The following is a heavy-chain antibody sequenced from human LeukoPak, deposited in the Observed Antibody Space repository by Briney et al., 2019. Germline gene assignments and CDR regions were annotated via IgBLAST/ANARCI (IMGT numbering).Heavy chain of an antibody. D-gene: IGHD3-22*01. Sequence: GGSLRLSCAASGFTFTNYAMSWVRQAPGKGLEWVGRTRNKANSYTTEYAASVKGRFTISRDDSKNSLYLQMNSLKTADTAGYYCAMIGYYCDPVPDYWGQGTLVTVSS. CDR3: AMIGYYCDPVPDY. CDR2: TRNKANSYTT. V-gene: IGHV3-72*01. J-gene: IGHJ4*02. CDR1: GFTFTNYA.